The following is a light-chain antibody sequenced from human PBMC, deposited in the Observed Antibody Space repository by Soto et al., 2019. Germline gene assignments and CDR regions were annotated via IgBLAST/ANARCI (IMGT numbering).Light chain of an antibody. CDR3: SSYTTATTRV. CDR1: SSDVGAYNY. V-gene: IGLV2-14*01. CDR2: DVS. Sequence: QSALTQPASVSGSPGQSITISCTGTSSDVGAYNYVSWYQQHPGKAPKLMIFDVSNRPSGVSNHFSGSKSGNTASLTISGLQAEDEADYYCSSYTTATTRVFGGGTKLTVL. J-gene: IGLJ3*02.